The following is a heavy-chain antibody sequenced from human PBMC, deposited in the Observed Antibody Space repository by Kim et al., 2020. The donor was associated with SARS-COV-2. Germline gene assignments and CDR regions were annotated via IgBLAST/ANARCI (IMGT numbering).Heavy chain of an antibody. CDR2: ISSSSSYT. V-gene: IGHV3-11*05. CDR3: ARVGYDYVWGSYRDYYYYYGMDV. D-gene: IGHD3-16*02. CDR1: GFTFSDYY. Sequence: GSLRLSCAASGFTFSDYYMSWIRQAPGKGLEWVSYISSSSSYTNYADSVKGRFTISRDNAKNSLYLQMNCLRAEDTAVYYCARVGYDYVWGSYRDYYYYYGMDVWGQGTTVTVSS. J-gene: IGHJ6*02.